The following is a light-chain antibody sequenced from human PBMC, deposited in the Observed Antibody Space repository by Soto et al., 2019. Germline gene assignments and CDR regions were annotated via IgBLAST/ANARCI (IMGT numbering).Light chain of an antibody. CDR2: LGS. Sequence: DIVLTQSPLSLPVTPGEPASISCRSSQSLLHSNGNIYLDWYLQKPGQSPQLLIDLGSIRASGVPDRLSGRGSGTDVTLKITSVEAEDVVVYYCMQAIQAPRTFGLGTKVEIK. J-gene: IGKJ1*01. CDR1: QSLLHSNGNIY. CDR3: MQAIQAPRT. V-gene: IGKV2-28*01.